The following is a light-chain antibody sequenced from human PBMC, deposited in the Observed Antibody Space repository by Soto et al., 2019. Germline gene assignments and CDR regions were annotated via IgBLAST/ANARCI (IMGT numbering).Light chain of an antibody. Sequence: EIVLTQSPGTLSLSPGERATLSCRASQSVSSSYLAWYQQKPGQAPRLLIYGASSRATGIPDRFSGSGSGTDFTLTISRLEPVDFAVYYCQQYCSSPRTFGQGTKLEIK. CDR2: GAS. CDR1: QSVSSSY. CDR3: QQYCSSPRT. V-gene: IGKV3-20*01. J-gene: IGKJ2*01.